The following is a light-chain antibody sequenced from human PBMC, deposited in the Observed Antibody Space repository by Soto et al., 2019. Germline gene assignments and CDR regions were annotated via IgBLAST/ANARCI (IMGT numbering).Light chain of an antibody. CDR3: QQANRFPT. Sequence: DIQMTQSPSSVSASVGDRATITCRASQGISSWLAWYQQKPGKAPKLLIYAASSLPSGVPSRFSGSGSGTDFTLTISSLQAEYVAYYCCQQANRFPTFGQGTRLEIK. V-gene: IGKV1-12*01. CDR2: AAS. CDR1: QGISSW. J-gene: IGKJ5*01.